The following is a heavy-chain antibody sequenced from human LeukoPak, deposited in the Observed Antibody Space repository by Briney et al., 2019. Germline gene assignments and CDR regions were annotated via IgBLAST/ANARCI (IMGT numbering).Heavy chain of an antibody. D-gene: IGHD6-13*01. CDR1: GFPFDNYA. J-gene: IGHJ4*02. CDR2: ISWNSGSI. CDR3: ARDGSSWSYFDY. V-gene: IGHV3-9*01. Sequence: QPGRSLRLSCAASGFPFDNYAMHWVRQAPGKGLEWVSSISWNSGSIGYVDSVKGRFTISRDNAKNSLYLQMNSLRAEDTAVYYCARDGSSWSYFDYWGQGTLVTVSS.